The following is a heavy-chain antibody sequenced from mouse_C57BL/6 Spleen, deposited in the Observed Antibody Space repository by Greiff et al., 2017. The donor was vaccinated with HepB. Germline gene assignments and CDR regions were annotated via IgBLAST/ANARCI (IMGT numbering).Heavy chain of an antibody. D-gene: IGHD1-1*01. Sequence: VQLQQPGTELVKPGASVKLSCKASGYTFTSYWMHWVKQRPGQGLEWIGNIKPSNGGTNYNEKFKSKATLTVDKSSSTAYMQFSSLTSEDSAVYYCARTEYYGSSYVAYWGQGTLVTVSA. CDR2: IKPSNGGT. V-gene: IGHV1-53*01. J-gene: IGHJ3*01. CDR3: ARTEYYGSSYVAY. CDR1: GYTFTSYW.